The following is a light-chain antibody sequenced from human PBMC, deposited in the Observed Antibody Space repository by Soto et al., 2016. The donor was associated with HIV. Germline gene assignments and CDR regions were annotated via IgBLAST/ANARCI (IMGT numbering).Light chain of an antibody. Sequence: DIQMTQSPSTLSASVGDRVTITCRASQSISSWLAWYQQKPGKAPKLLIYKASSLESGVPSRFSGSGSGTEFTLTISSLQPDDFATYYCQQYQTEEGTFGQGTTVE. J-gene: IGKJ1*01. V-gene: IGKV1-5*03. CDR2: KAS. CDR3: QQYQTEEGT. CDR1: QSISSW.